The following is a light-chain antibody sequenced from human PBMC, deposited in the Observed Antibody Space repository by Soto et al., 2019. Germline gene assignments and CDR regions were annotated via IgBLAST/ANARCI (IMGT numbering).Light chain of an antibody. CDR2: DAS. Sequence: AIQLTQSPSSMSASVGDRVTITCRASQGISSALAWYQQKPGKAPKLLIYDASSLESGVPSRFSGSGSGTDCPRNISSLQPEYFATYCCLSEFGQGTKVAIK. J-gene: IGKJ1*01. CDR1: QGISSA. CDR3: LSE. V-gene: IGKV1-13*02.